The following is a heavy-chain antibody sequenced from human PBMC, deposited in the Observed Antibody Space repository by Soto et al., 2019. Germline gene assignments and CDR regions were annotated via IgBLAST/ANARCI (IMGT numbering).Heavy chain of an antibody. J-gene: IGHJ4*02. Sequence: QLGGPLRLSCAASGFTFSSYGMHWVRQAPGKGLEWVAVIWYDGSNKYYADSVKGRFTISRDNSKNTLYLQMNSLRAEDTAVYYCARDSSPYDSSGYRFDYWGQGTLVTVSS. CDR3: ARDSSPYDSSGYRFDY. CDR1: GFTFSSYG. CDR2: IWYDGSNK. V-gene: IGHV3-33*01. D-gene: IGHD3-22*01.